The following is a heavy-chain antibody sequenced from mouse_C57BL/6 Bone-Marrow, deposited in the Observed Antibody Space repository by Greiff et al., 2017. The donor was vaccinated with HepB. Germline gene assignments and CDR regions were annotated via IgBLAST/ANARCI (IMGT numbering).Heavy chain of an antibody. CDR3: ARYYYGSPYYAMDY. CDR2: IHPNSGST. V-gene: IGHV1-64*01. D-gene: IGHD1-1*01. CDR1: GYTFTSYW. Sequence: QVQLQHPGAELVKPGASVKLSCKASGYTFTSYWMHWVKQRPGQGLEWIGMIHPNSGSTNYNEKFKSKATLTVDKSSSTAYMQLSSLTSEDSAVYYCARYYYGSPYYAMDYWGQGTSVTVSS. J-gene: IGHJ4*01.